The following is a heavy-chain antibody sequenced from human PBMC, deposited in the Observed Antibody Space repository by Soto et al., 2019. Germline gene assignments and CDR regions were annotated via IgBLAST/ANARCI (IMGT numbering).Heavy chain of an antibody. CDR1: GFTFSSYD. CDR3: AKGDCSGGRCYRGFDY. Sequence: EVQVLESGGGLVQPGGSLRLSCAASGFTFSSYDMSWVRQAPGKGLEWVSGVSASGSITSYADSAKGRFTISRDNAKNTVFLQMRSLRAEDTAVYFCAKGDCSGGRCYRGFDYWGQGTLVTVSS. D-gene: IGHD2-15*01. CDR2: VSASGSIT. V-gene: IGHV3-23*01. J-gene: IGHJ4*02.